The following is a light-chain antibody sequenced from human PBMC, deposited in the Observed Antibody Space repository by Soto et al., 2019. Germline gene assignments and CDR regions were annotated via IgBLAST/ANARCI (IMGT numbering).Light chain of an antibody. J-gene: IGKJ4*01. CDR1: QSVGTF. Sequence: EIVLTQSPATLSLSPGERATLSCRASQSVGTFLVWYQQKPGQAPRLLVHDASIRATGIPARLRGSGSGTDVTLTISSLEPEDFGVYFWYQRTNWPSLIFGGGTKVEMK. CDR2: DAS. CDR3: YQRTNWPSLI. V-gene: IGKV3-11*01.